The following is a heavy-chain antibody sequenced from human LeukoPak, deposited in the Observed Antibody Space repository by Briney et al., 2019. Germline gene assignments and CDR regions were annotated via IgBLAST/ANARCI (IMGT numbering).Heavy chain of an antibody. CDR3: ARGLGPGNWFDP. D-gene: IGHD3-10*01. CDR1: GGSISSYY. CDR2: IYYSGST. V-gene: IGHV4-59*08. J-gene: IGHJ5*02. Sequence: SETLSLTCTVSGGSISSYYWSWIRQPPGKGLEWIGYIYYSGSTNYNPSLKSRVTISVDTSKNQFSLKLSSVTAADTAMFYWARGLGPGNWFDPWGQGTLVTVSS.